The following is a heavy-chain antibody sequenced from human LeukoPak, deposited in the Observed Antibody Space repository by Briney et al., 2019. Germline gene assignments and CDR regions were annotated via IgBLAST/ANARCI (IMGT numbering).Heavy chain of an antibody. J-gene: IGHJ3*02. CDR3: ARSSAYDGFDI. CDR2: IHYSGKA. D-gene: IGHD5-12*01. V-gene: IGHV4-59*08. Sequence: SETLSLTCTVSGGSISGYYWTWTRQPPGKGLEWIGQIHYSGKADYNPSLRSRITISVDTSKNQFSLKLSSVTAADTAVYYCARSSAYDGFDIWGQGTMVTVSS. CDR1: GGSISGYY.